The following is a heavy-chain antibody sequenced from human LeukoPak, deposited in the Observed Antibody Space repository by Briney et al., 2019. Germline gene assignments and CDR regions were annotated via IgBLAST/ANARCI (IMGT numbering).Heavy chain of an antibody. V-gene: IGHV4-59*11. Sequence: PSETLSLTCSVSGSSIGRHYWTWIRQPPGKGLEWIGYTHFSGSSNYNPSLKSRATTSLDRAKNQISLTLTSVTAADTAVYFCARAKAAGSYDFWGQGTLVPVSS. D-gene: IGHD6-13*01. J-gene: IGHJ4*02. CDR3: ARAKAAGSYDF. CDR1: GSSIGRHY. CDR2: THFSGSS.